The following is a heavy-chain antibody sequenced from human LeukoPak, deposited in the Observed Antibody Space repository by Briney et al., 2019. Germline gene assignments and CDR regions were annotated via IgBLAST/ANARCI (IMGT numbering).Heavy chain of an antibody. Sequence: GRSLRLSCAASGFTVSTNYMSWVRQAPGKGPEWVSVIYSGGSTYYADSVKGRFTISRDNSKHTLYLQMNSLLAEDTAVYYCARVRVGDSPNFDYWGQGTLVTVSS. D-gene: IGHD4-17*01. V-gene: IGHV3-53*01. CDR1: GFTVSTNY. J-gene: IGHJ4*02. CDR2: IYSGGST. CDR3: ARVRVGDSPNFDY.